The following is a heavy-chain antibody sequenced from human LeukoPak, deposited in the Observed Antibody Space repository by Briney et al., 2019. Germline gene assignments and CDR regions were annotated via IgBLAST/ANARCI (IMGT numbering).Heavy chain of an antibody. CDR3: ARQIVVVTYAFDI. D-gene: IGHD2-21*02. CDR1: GGSISSGGYY. J-gene: IGHJ3*02. V-gene: IGHV4-31*11. CDR2: IYYSGST. Sequence: PSETLSLTCAVSGGSISSGGYYWSWIRQHPGKGLGWIGYIYYSGSTYYHPSLKSRVTISVDTSKNQFSLKLSSVTAADTAVYYCARQIVVVTYAFDIWGQGTMVTVSS.